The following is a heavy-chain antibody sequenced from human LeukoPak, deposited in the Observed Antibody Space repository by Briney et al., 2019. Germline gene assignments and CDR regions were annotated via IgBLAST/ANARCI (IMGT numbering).Heavy chain of an antibody. CDR1: GFTFSDYY. D-gene: IGHD4-17*01. V-gene: IGHV3-11*04. Sequence: GGSLRLSCVASGFTFSDYYMSWIRQAPGKGLEWISYITNSGSTTFYADSVKGRFSISRDSANNSLFLQMNSLRAEDTAVYYCTRDVRLRHKYYYMDVWGKGTTVTVSS. CDR3: TRDVRLRHKYYYMDV. J-gene: IGHJ6*03. CDR2: ITNSGSTT.